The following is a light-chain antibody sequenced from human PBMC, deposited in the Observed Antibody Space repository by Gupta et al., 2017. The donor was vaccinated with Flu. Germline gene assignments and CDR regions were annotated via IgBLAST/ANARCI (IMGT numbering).Light chain of an antibody. V-gene: IGKV2-28*01. CDR3: RQSVQPRYT. CDR1: QSLLHYSGLEC. Sequence: EIVITQSPLSLPVTPGEPASISCRSSQSLLHYSGLECLDWYVHKPGQSPQLLIYLGSSRASGVPDRFRGSGSGTDFTLEISGVEAEDIGVYYCRQSVQPRYTFGQGTKLEIK. J-gene: IGKJ2*01. CDR2: LGS.